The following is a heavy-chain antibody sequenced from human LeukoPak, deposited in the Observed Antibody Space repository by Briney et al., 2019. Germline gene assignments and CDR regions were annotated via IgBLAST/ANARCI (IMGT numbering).Heavy chain of an antibody. J-gene: IGHJ6*02. CDR2: IYYSGST. D-gene: IGHD2-15*01. CDR3: ARALTDCSGGSCYSRYYYGMDV. Sequence: KPSETPSLTRTVSGGSISRYYLSWVRQPPRKGLEWIGDIYYSGSTNYNPSLKSRVTISVDTSKKQFSLKLSSVTAADTAVYYCARALTDCSGGSCYSRYYYGMDVWGQGTTVTVSS. CDR1: GGSISRYY. V-gene: IGHV4-59*01.